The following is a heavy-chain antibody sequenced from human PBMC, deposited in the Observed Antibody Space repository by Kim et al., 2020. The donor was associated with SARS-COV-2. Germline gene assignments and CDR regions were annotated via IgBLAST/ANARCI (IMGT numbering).Heavy chain of an antibody. V-gene: IGHV5-51*01. Sequence: GESLKISCKASGYNFANNWIAWVRQMPGKGLEWMGIIYPADSDRKYSPSFQGQVTISADKSINTAYLQWSSLKASDTAIYYCARRDGGDGYKLRPTPLDWGQGTLVTVSS. CDR3: ARRDGGDGYKLRPTPLD. CDR2: IYPADSDR. CDR1: GYNFANNW. J-gene: IGHJ4*02. D-gene: IGHD3-16*01.